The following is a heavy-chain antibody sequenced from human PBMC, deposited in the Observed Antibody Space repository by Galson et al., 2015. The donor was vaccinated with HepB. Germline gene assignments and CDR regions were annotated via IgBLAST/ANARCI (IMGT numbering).Heavy chain of an antibody. V-gene: IGHV7-4-1*02. CDR2: INTNTGNP. J-gene: IGHJ6*03. Sequence: SVKVSCKASGYSFTSYGINWVRQAPGQGLEWMGWINTNTGNPTYAQGFTGRFVFSLDTSVSTAYLQISSLKAEDTAVYYCARVRGGEDYDILTGAFHYYYYMDVWGKGTTVTVSS. CDR3: ARVRGGEDYDILTGAFHYYYYMDV. CDR1: GYSFTSYG. D-gene: IGHD3-9*01.